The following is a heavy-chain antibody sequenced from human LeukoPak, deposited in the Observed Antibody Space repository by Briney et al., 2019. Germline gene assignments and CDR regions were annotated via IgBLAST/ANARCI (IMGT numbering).Heavy chain of an antibody. CDR2: IYYSGNT. D-gene: IGHD3/OR15-3a*01. J-gene: IGHJ4*02. V-gene: IGHV4-39*01. Sequence: SETLSLTCTVSGVSISSSNSYWGWIRQPPGKGLEWIGSIYYSGNTYYNASLKSQVSISIDTSKNQFSLRLTSVTAADTAVYYCARQTGSRLFILPGGQGTLVTVSS. CDR3: ARQTGSRLFILP. CDR1: GVSISSSNSY.